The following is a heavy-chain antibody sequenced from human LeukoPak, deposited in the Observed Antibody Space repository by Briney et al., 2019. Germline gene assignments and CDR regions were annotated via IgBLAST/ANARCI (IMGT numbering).Heavy chain of an antibody. Sequence: GGSLRLSCAASGFTFSSYWMSWVRQAPGKGVEWVANIKQDGSEKYYVDSVKGRFTISRDNAKNSLYLQMNSLRAEDTAVYYCAREGRFTMLEYYYYYYMDVWGKGTTVTVSS. CDR1: GFTFSSYW. J-gene: IGHJ6*03. CDR2: IKQDGSEK. D-gene: IGHD3-10*02. V-gene: IGHV3-7*01. CDR3: AREGRFTMLEYYYYYYMDV.